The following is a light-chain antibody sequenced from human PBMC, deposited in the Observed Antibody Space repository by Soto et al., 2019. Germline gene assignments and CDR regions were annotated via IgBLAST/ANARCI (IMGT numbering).Light chain of an antibody. V-gene: IGKV3-20*01. CDR2: AAF. CDR3: QEYGSSSTWT. J-gene: IGKJ1*01. Sequence: EIVLTQSPGTLSLSPGERATLSCRASQSVSSAYLAWYQHKPGQPPTLLIYAAFSRVAGIPDRFSGSGSGTDFALTISRLEPEDFAVYYCQEYGSSSTWTFGPGTKVEIK. CDR1: QSVSSAY.